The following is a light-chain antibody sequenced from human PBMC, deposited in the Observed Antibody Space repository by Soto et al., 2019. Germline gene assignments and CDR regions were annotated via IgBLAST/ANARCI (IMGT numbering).Light chain of an antibody. Sequence: DIQMTQSPSTLSASVGDRVTITCRASQSISSWLAWYQQKPGKAPKLLIYDASSLESGVPSRFSGSGSGTEFTLTISSLQPDDFATYSCQQYNEYPITFGQGTRLEIK. V-gene: IGKV1-5*01. J-gene: IGKJ5*01. CDR1: QSISSW. CDR3: QQYNEYPIT. CDR2: DAS.